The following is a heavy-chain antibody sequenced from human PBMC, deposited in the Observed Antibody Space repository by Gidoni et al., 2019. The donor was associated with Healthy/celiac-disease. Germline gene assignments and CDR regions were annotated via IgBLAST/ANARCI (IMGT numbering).Heavy chain of an antibody. V-gene: IGHV3-73*01. J-gene: IGHJ4*02. CDR1: GFTFSGSA. CDR3: HYHGPCGGDCYGAY. CDR2: IRSKANSYAT. D-gene: IGHD2-21*02. Sequence: EVQLVESGGGLVQPGGSLKLSCADSGFTFSGSAMHWVRQASGKGLEWVGRIRSKANSYATAYAASVKGRFTISRDDSKNTAYLQMNSLKTEDTAVYYCHYHGPCGGDCYGAYWGQGTLVTVSS.